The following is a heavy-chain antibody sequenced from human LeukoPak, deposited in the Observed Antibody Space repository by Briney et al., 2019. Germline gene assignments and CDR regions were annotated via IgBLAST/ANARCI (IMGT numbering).Heavy chain of an antibody. CDR2: IYPDDSDK. CDR1: GYSFSKYW. J-gene: IGHJ4*02. D-gene: IGHD5-12*01. Sequence: GESLKISCQVSGYSFSKYWIGWVRQTPGKGLEWLGIIYPDDSDKKSSPSFQGQVTISADKSISTAHLQWSSLKASDTAMYYCARLPGIVATIERYFDYWGQGTLVTVSS. V-gene: IGHV5-51*01. CDR3: ARLPGIVATIERYFDY.